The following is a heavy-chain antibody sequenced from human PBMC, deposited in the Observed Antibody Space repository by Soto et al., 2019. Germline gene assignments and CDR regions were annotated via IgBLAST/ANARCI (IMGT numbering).Heavy chain of an antibody. Sequence: EVQLVESGGGLVQPGGSLRLSCAASGFTFSSYSMNWVRQAPGEGLEWVSYISSSSSTIYYADSVKGRFTISRDNAKNSLYLQMNSLRAEDTAVYYCARSLIFDYYYYYMDVWGKGTTVTVSS. CDR2: ISSSSSTI. CDR3: ARSLIFDYYYYYMDV. J-gene: IGHJ6*03. CDR1: GFTFSSYS. V-gene: IGHV3-48*01. D-gene: IGHD3-3*01.